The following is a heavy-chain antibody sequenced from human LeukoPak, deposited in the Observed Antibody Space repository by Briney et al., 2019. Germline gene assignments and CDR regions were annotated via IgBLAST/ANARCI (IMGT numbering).Heavy chain of an antibody. D-gene: IGHD2-15*01. J-gene: IGHJ4*02. CDR3: VRHSRVVAFDY. CDR2: IYYTGNT. Sequence: SETLSLTCTVSGGSISSFYWGWIRQPPGKGLEWIGYIYYTGNTNYNPSLKSRVTISEDTSKNQVSLRLSSVTAADTAVYYCVRHSRVVAFDYWGQGNLVTVSS. CDR1: GGSISSFY. V-gene: IGHV4-59*08.